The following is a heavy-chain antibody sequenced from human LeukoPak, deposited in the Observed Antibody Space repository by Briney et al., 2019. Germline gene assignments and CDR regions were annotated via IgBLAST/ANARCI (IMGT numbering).Heavy chain of an antibody. CDR2: IYYSGST. D-gene: IGHD6-6*01. CDR3: ARHQYSSSSSAFDI. CDR1: GGSISSGSYY. V-gene: IGHV4-39*01. J-gene: IGHJ3*02. Sequence: SQTLSLTCTVSGGSISSGSYYWSWIRQPPGKGLEWIGSIYYSGSTYYNPSLKSRVTISVDTSKNQFSLKLSSVTAADTAVYYCARHQYSSSSSAFDIWGQGTMVTVSS.